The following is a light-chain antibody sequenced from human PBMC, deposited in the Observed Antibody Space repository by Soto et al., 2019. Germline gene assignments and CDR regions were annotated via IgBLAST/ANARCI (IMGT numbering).Light chain of an antibody. Sequence: EIVLTQSPATLSLSPGERATLSCRASQSVSNHLAWYQQKPGQAPRLLIYDASNRATGIPARFSGSGSGTDFTLTISSLEPEDFAVYYCQQRSNWPTFGQGTKLEIK. J-gene: IGKJ2*01. CDR2: DAS. V-gene: IGKV3-11*01. CDR3: QQRSNWPT. CDR1: QSVSNH.